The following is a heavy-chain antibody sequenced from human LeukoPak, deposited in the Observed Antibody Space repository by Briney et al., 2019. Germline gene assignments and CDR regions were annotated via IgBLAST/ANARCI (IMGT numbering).Heavy chain of an antibody. CDR2: MYTSGST. CDR3: ARDGRTLGTDFDY. V-gene: IGHV4-61*02. CDR1: GGSISSGNYY. J-gene: IGHJ4*02. Sequence: SETLSLTCTVSGGSISSGNYYWSWIRQPAGKGLEWIGRMYTSGSTNYNPSLKSRVTISVDTSKNQFSLKLSSVTAADTAVYYCARDGRTLGTDFDYWGQGTLVTASS.